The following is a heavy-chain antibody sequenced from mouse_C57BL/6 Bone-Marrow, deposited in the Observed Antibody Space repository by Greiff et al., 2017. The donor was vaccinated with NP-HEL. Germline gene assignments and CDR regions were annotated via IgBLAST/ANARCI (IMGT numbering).Heavy chain of an antibody. D-gene: IGHD3-2*02. J-gene: IGHJ3*01. CDR2: IDPENGDT. Sequence: VQLQQSGAELVRPGASVKLSCTASGFNIKDDYMHWVKQRPEQGLEWIGWIDPENGDTEDASKFQGKATITADTSSNTAYLQLSSLTSEDTAVYYCTTGSSGYVGVAYWGQGTLVTVSA. V-gene: IGHV14-4*01. CDR3: TTGSSGYVGVAY. CDR1: GFNIKDDY.